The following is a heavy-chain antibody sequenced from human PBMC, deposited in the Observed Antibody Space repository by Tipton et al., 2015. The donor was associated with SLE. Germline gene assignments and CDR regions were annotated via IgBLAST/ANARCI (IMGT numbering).Heavy chain of an antibody. CDR1: GGSISSYY. V-gene: IGHV4-59*12. CDR2: IYYSGST. CDR3: ARDRHYYDSGPWGY. Sequence: TLSLTCTVSGGSISSYYWSWIRQPPGKGLEWIGYIYYSGSTNYNPSLKSRVTISVGTSKNQFSLKLRFVTAADTAVYYCARDRHYYDSGPWGYWGQGTLVTVSS. D-gene: IGHD3-10*01. J-gene: IGHJ4*02.